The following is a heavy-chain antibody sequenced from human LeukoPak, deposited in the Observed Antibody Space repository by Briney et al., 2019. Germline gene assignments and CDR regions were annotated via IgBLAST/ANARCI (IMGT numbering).Heavy chain of an antibody. CDR1: GGSISSYY. CDR2: NYYSGST. Sequence: SETLSLTCTVSGGSISSYYWSWIRQPPGKGLEWIGYNYYSGSTNYNPSLKSRVTISVDTSKNQFSLKLSSVTAADTAVYYCARVWCSSTSCYPVGYYFDYWGQGTLVTVSS. CDR3: ARVWCSSTSCYPVGYYFDY. D-gene: IGHD2-2*01. J-gene: IGHJ4*02. V-gene: IGHV4-59*01.